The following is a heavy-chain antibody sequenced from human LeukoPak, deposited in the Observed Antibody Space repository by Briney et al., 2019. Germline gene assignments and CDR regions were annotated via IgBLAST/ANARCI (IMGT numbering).Heavy chain of an antibody. CDR3: ARDLGYNWFDP. J-gene: IGHJ5*02. CDR2: IYYSGST. V-gene: IGHV4-59*01. Sequence: SETLSLTCTVSGGSISSYYWSWVRQPPGKGLEWIGYIYYSGSTNYNPSLKSRVTISVDTSKNQFSLKLSSVTAADTAVYYCARDLGYNWFDPWGQGTLVTVSS. CDR1: GGSISSYY.